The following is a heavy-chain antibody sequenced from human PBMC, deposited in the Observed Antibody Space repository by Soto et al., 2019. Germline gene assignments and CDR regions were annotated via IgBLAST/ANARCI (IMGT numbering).Heavy chain of an antibody. D-gene: IGHD6-19*01. CDR1: GYTFTNYA. Sequence: ASVKVSCKASGYTFTNYAMHWVRQAPGQRLEWMGWINAGNGNTKYSQKFQGRVTITRDTSASTAYMDLSSLRSEDTAVYYCARDAAVAGNINFDYWGQGTLVTVSS. V-gene: IGHV1-3*01. CDR2: INAGNGNT. J-gene: IGHJ4*02. CDR3: ARDAAVAGNINFDY.